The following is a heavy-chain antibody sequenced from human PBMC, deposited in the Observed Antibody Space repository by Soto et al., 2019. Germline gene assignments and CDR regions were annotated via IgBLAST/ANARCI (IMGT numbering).Heavy chain of an antibody. Sequence: ASETLSLTCAVSGYSISSGYHWGWIRQPPGKGLEWIGSIYHSGSTYYNPSLKSRVTISVDTSKNQFSLKLSSVTAADTAVYYCARDSYDHSAYWGQGTLVTVS. CDR3: ARDSYDHSAY. CDR2: IYHSGST. D-gene: IGHD3-3*01. V-gene: IGHV4-38-2*02. J-gene: IGHJ4*02. CDR1: GYSISSGYH.